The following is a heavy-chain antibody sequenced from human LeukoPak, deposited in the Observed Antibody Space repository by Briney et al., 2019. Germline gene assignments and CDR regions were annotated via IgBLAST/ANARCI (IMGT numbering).Heavy chain of an antibody. CDR1: GFTFSGNS. J-gene: IGHJ4*02. CDR3: TTSRHSSSWYYNDY. Sequence: GGSLRLSCVGSGFTFSGNSMNWVRQAPGRGLEWVSHISASSTIIHYADSVKGRVTISRDNAKNSVFLQMNRLRVEDTAVYYCTTSRHSSSWYYNDYWVQAILVTVS. D-gene: IGHD6-13*01. V-gene: IGHV3-48*01. CDR2: ISASSTII.